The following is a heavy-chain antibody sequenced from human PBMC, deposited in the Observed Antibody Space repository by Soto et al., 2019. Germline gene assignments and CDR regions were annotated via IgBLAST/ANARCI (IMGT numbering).Heavy chain of an antibody. CDR2: IYYSGST. CDR3: ARYGGDDGDPYYYYYYKDV. CDR1: GGCISSSSYY. D-gene: IGHD3-10*01. V-gene: IGHV4-39*01. Sequence: SETLSLTCTVSGGCISSSSYYWGWIRQPPGKGLEWIGSIYYSGSTYYNPSLKSRVTISVDTSKNQFSLKLSSVTAADTAVYYCARYGGDDGDPYYYYYYKDVWGKGTTVTVSS. J-gene: IGHJ6*03.